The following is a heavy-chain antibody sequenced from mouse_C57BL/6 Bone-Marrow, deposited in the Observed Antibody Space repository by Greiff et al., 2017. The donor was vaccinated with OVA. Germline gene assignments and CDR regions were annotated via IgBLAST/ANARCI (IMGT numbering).Heavy chain of an antibody. D-gene: IGHD3-2*02. J-gene: IGHJ3*01. CDR2: IYPGDGDT. CDR3: ARPQLRLREFAY. CDR1: GYAFSSYW. V-gene: IGHV1-80*01. Sequence: QVQLKESGAELVKPGASVKISCKASGYAFSSYWMNWVKQRPGKGLEWIGQIYPGDGDTNYNGKFKGKATLTADKSSSTAYMQLSSLTSEDSAVYFCARPQLRLREFAYWGQGTLVTVSA.